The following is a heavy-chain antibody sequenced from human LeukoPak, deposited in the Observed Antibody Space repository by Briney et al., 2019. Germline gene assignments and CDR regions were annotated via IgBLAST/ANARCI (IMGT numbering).Heavy chain of an antibody. V-gene: IGHV3-23*01. D-gene: IGHD6-19*01. J-gene: IGHJ4*02. CDR3: ARGISSGYFDS. CDR2: ITGSGDNT. Sequence: GGSLRLSCAASGFTFSTYAMHWVRQAPGKGLQWVSSITGSGDNTYSTDSVRGRFTISRDNSKNTLFLQMNSLRVEDTAVYFCARGISSGYFDSWGQGILVTVSS. CDR1: GFTFSTYA.